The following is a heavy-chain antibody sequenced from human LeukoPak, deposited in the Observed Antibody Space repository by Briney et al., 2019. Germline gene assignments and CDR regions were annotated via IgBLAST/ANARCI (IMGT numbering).Heavy chain of an antibody. Sequence: SETLPLTCTVSGGSISGYYWSWIRQPPGKGLEWIAYIYNSGSTNYNPSLKGRVTISVDTSKNQFSLKLTSVTAADTAVYYCARDLSGSYGIDYWGQGTLVTVSS. D-gene: IGHD1-26*01. CDR3: ARDLSGSYGIDY. CDR1: GGSISGYY. J-gene: IGHJ4*02. CDR2: IYNSGST. V-gene: IGHV4-59*01.